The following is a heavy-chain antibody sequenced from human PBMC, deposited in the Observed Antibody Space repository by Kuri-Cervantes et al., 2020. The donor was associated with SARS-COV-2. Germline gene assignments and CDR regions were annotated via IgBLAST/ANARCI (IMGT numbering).Heavy chain of an antibody. J-gene: IGHJ6*03. D-gene: IGHD1-1*01. V-gene: IGHV3-30-3*01. CDR1: GFTVSSNY. CDR2: ISYDGSNK. Sequence: GESLKISCAASGFTVSSNYMSWVRQAPGKGLEWVAVISYDGSNKYYADSVKGRFTISRDNSKSTLYLQMNSLRAEDTAVYYCAREKLAGYYYYYMDVWGKGTTVTVSS. CDR3: AREKLAGYYYYYMDV.